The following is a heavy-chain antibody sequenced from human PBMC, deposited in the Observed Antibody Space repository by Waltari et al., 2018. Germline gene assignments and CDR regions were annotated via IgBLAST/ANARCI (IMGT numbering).Heavy chain of an antibody. V-gene: IGHV1-69*05. CDR2: IIPVHGTT. Sequence: QVQLVQSGAEVKKPGSSVKVSCKASVATFSSYVITWLQQAPGQGRERMGGIIPVHGTTNYDQKCQGRVTISTDVSTTTAYIDLSRLRSDDTAVYYWAREPGIAAAGHFDPWGQGTLVTVSS. D-gene: IGHD6-13*01. CDR1: VATFSSYV. CDR3: AREPGIAAAGHFDP. J-gene: IGHJ5*02.